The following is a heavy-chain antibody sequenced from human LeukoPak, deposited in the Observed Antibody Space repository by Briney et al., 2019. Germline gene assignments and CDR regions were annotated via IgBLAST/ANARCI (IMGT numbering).Heavy chain of an antibody. J-gene: IGHJ6*02. V-gene: IGHV3-7*01. Sequence: GGSLTLSCAASGFSLSNYWMSWVRQAPGKGLEWVANINQDGSDKYYVDSVMGRFTISKANAKNSVYLQMNSLRPEDTAIYYCAWYGVTHGLDVWGQGTTVTVSS. CDR1: GFSLSNYW. D-gene: IGHD3-10*01. CDR2: INQDGSDK. CDR3: AWYGVTHGLDV.